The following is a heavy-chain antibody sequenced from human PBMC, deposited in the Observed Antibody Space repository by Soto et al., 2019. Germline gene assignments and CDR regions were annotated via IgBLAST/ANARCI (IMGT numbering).Heavy chain of an antibody. J-gene: IGHJ4*02. Sequence: EVHLVESGGGLVQTGGSLRLSCAIFESTVSRDWMNWVRQAPGKGLEWVAHINQDGSEKYYVDSVKGRFTISRDNAKESLYLQMISLRPADTAMYYCAGGVGDAFWGQGTLVTVSS. CDR3: AGGVGDAF. V-gene: IGHV3-7*04. CDR1: ESTVSRDW. CDR2: INQDGSEK. D-gene: IGHD1-26*01.